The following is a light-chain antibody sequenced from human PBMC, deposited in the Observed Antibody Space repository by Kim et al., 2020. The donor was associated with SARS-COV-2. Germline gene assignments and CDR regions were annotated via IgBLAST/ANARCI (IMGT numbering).Light chain of an antibody. CDR3: YSFTSSVTYV. V-gene: IGLV2-14*01. CDR2: DVT. Sequence: QSALTQPASVSGSPGQSITIPCTGTSSDVGGYNSVSWYQLYPGKAPKLMIFDVTKRPSGVSDRFSGSKSGNTASLTISGLQAEDEADYYCYSFTSSVTYVFGTETKVTVL. J-gene: IGLJ1*01. CDR1: SSDVGGYNS.